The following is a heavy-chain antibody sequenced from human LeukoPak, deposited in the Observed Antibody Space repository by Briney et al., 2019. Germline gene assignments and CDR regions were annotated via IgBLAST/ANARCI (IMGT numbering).Heavy chain of an antibody. CDR1: GFMFRSYW. V-gene: IGHV3-7*01. CDR2: INQDGSEK. Sequence: GGSLRLSCEVSGFMFRSYWMDWVRQAPGRGLEWVANINQDGSEKYFVDSVKGRFTISRDNAKNSLYLQMNSLRAEDTAVYYCARRFGEWWGQGTLVTVSS. D-gene: IGHD3-10*01. J-gene: IGHJ4*02. CDR3: ARRFGEW.